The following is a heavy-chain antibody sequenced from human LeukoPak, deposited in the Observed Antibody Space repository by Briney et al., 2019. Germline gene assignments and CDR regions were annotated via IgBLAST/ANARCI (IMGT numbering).Heavy chain of an antibody. CDR3: AKDLEGAIDY. CDR1: GFTFSSYG. Sequence: GGSLRLSCAAPGFTFSSYGMHWVRQAPGQGLEWVAVISYDGSNKYYADSVKGRFTISRDNSKNTLYLQMNSLRAEDTAVYYCAKDLEGAIDYWGQGILVTVSS. V-gene: IGHV3-30*18. D-gene: IGHD1-26*01. CDR2: ISYDGSNK. J-gene: IGHJ4*02.